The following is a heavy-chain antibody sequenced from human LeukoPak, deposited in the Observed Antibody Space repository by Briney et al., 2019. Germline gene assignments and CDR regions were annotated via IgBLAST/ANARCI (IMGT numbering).Heavy chain of an antibody. CDR1: GFTFSSYG. V-gene: IGHV3-30*02. CDR3: ASHYKTTGSNPQPVY. D-gene: IGHD4-11*01. CDR2: IRSDGSNK. Sequence: GGSLRLSCAASGFTFSSYGMHWVRQPPGKGLEWVAFIRSDGSNKYYADSVKGRFTISRDNSKNTLYLQMNTLRTEDTAVYYCASHYKTTGSNPQPVYWGQGTLVTVSS. J-gene: IGHJ4*02.